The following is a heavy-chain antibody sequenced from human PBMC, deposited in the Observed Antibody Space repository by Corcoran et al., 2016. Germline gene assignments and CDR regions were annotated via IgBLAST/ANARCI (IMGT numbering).Heavy chain of an antibody. J-gene: IGHJ4*02. CDR1: GYSFTGYN. CDR3: ARYYDYGIYFDY. D-gene: IGHD4-17*01. Sequence: QVQLVQSGAEVKKPGASVKVSCKASGYSFTGYNMHWVRQAPGQGLEWMGWINPNSGDTNYVQKFQGRVTMTSDTSISTAYMELSRLRSDDTAVYYCARYYDYGIYFDYWGQGTLVTVSS. CDR2: INPNSGDT. V-gene: IGHV1-2*02.